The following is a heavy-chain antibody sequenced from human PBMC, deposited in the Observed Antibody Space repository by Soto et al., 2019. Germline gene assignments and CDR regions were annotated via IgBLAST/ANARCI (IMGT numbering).Heavy chain of an antibody. J-gene: IGHJ4*02. CDR3: ARDRTAAGTFDF. CDR1: CGSIGAYY. Sequence: SETLSLTCTVSCGSIGAYYWSWLRQSPGKGLEWIGNVYYSGSINYNPSLKTRVTQSVDMSKNQFFLRLRFVTAADTAVYYCARDRTAAGTFDFWGQGTLVTVSS. D-gene: IGHD6-13*01. V-gene: IGHV4-59*01. CDR2: VYYSGSI.